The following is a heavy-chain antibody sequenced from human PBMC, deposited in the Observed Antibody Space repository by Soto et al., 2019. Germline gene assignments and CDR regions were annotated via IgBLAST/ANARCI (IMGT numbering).Heavy chain of an antibody. D-gene: IGHD2-15*01. CDR1: GFTFSNYV. CDR3: ARDIEVVVAATRGSFYYYGMDV. Sequence: GGSLRLSCAASGFTFSNYVMNWVRQAPGKGLDWVSAISASGGSTYYADSVKGRFTISRDNSKNTLYLQMNSLRAEDTAVYYCARDIEVVVAATRGSFYYYGMDVWGQGTTVTVSS. J-gene: IGHJ6*02. V-gene: IGHV3-23*01. CDR2: ISASGGST.